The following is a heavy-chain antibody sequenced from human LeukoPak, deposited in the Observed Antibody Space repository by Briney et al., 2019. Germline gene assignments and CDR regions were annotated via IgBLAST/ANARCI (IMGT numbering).Heavy chain of an antibody. D-gene: IGHD3-3*02. CDR3: ARGTSRAFNY. Sequence: SQTLPLTCAISGDSVSSNSASWTWIRQSPSRGLEWLGRTYYRSEWYSDYAVSVRSRITINSDTSNNQFSLHLNSVTPEDTAVYYCARGTSRAFNYWGQGTLVTVSS. CDR1: GDSVSSNSAS. J-gene: IGHJ4*02. CDR2: TYYRSEWYS. V-gene: IGHV6-1*01.